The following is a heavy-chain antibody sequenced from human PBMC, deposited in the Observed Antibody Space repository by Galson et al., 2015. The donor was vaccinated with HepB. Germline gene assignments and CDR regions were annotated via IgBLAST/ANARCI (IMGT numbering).Heavy chain of an antibody. CDR1: GFTFSSYA. D-gene: IGHD3-22*01. J-gene: IGHJ4*02. CDR2: ISYDGSNK. Sequence: SLRLSCAASGFTFSSYAMHWVRQAPGKGLEWVAVISYDGSNKYYADSVKGRFTISRDNSKNTLYLQMNSLRAEDTAVYYCASDTIVVVSHYWGQGTLVTVSS. CDR3: ASDTIVVVSHY. V-gene: IGHV3-30-3*01.